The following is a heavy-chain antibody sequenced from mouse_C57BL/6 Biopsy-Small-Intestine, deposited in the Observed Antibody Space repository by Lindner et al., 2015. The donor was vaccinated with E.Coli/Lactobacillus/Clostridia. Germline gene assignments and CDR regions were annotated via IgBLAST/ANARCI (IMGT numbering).Heavy chain of an antibody. J-gene: IGHJ3*01. V-gene: IGHV1-15*01. D-gene: IGHD1-1*01. Sequence: VQLQESGAELVRPGASVTLSCKASGYTFTDCEIHWVKQTPVYGLEWIGAIEPETGGTAYTQKFKGKAILTADKSSSTAYMELRSLTSEDSAVYYCTRFGYYSWFVYWGQGTLVTVSA. CDR3: TRFGYYSWFVY. CDR1: GYTFTDCE. CDR2: IEPETGGT.